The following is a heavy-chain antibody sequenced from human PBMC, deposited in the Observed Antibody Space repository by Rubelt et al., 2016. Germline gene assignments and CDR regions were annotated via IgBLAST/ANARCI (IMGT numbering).Heavy chain of an antibody. CDR1: GYTFTGYY. CDR2: INPNSGGT. D-gene: IGHD3-16*01. Sequence: QVQLVQSGAEVKKPGASVKVSCKASGYTFTGYYMHWVRQAPGQGLEWMGRINPNSGGTNYAQKLQGRVTSTRDTSISTAYMELSRLRSDDTAVYYCAREGDYYYGMDVWGQGTTVTVSS. J-gene: IGHJ6*02. CDR3: AREGDYYYGMDV. V-gene: IGHV1-2*01.